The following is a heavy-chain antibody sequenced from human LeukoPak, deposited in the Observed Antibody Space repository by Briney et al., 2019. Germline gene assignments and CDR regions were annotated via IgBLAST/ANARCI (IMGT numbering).Heavy chain of an antibody. D-gene: IGHD4-17*01. Sequence: GGSLRLSCAASGFTFSSYAMNWVRQAPGKGLGWVSSISSSSSYTYYADSVKGRFTISRDNAKNSLYLQMNSLRAEDTAVYYCARVFLTTVTAWGPDYWGQGTLVTVSS. J-gene: IGHJ4*02. V-gene: IGHV3-21*01. CDR2: ISSSSSYT. CDR1: GFTFSSYA. CDR3: ARVFLTTVTAWGPDY.